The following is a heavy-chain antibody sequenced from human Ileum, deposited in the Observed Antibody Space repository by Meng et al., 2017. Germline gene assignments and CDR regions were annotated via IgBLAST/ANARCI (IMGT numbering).Heavy chain of an antibody. CDR1: GFTVRSDW. D-gene: IGHD2-15*01. CDR3: ARFEAAVKDMTA. V-gene: IGHV3-74*01. CDR2: INSDGTST. J-gene: IGHJ5*02. Sequence: GGSLRLSCAVSGFTVRSDWMHWVRQAPGKGLVWVSRINSDGTSTSYVDSVKGRFTISRDNAKNTLYLQMNSLRAEDTAVYYCARFEAAVKDMTAWGQGTLVTVSS.